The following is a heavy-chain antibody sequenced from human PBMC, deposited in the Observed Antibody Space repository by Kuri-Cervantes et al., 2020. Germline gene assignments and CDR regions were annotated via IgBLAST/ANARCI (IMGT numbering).Heavy chain of an antibody. V-gene: IGHV4-4*07. CDR3: ARERSPRGLMVYANRNWFDP. Sequence: GSLRLSCTVSGGSISSYYWSWIRQPAGKGLEWIGRTYTSGSTNYNPSLKSRVTMSVDTSKNQFSLKLSSVTAADTAVYYCARERSPRGLMVYANRNWFDPWGQGTLVTVSS. CDR1: GGSISSYY. CDR2: TYTSGST. J-gene: IGHJ5*02. D-gene: IGHD2-8*01.